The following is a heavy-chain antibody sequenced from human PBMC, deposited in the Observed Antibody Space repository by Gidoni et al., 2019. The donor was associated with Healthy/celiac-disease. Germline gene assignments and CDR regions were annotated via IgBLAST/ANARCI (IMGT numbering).Heavy chain of an antibody. Sequence: EVQLVESGGGLVQPGRSRRRSCAAPGFTCDDYAMHWVRQAPGKGLEWVSGISWNSGSIGYSDSVTGRFTISRDNAKNSLYLQMNSLRAEDTALYYCAKDGYRSYGYDYYYGMDVWGQGTTVTVSS. D-gene: IGHD5-18*01. CDR2: ISWNSGSI. J-gene: IGHJ6*02. CDR3: AKDGYRSYGYDYYYGMDV. V-gene: IGHV3-9*01. CDR1: GFTCDDYA.